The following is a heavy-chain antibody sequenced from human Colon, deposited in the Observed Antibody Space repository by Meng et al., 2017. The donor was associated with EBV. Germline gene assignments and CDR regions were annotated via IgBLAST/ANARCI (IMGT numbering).Heavy chain of an antibody. CDR3: ASLYGDSSVWYLDL. CDR2: IYYSGST. CDR1: GGSISSGNHY. J-gene: IGHJ2*01. D-gene: IGHD4-17*01. V-gene: IGHV4-31*03. Sequence: GQQEGPGTGLGNPSQTLSPTCTVSGGSISSGNHYWSWIRQHPGKGLEYIGYIYYSGSTYYNPSLKSRVIISVDTSKNQFSLRLNSVTAADTAVYYCASLYGDSSVWYLDLWGRGTLVTVSS.